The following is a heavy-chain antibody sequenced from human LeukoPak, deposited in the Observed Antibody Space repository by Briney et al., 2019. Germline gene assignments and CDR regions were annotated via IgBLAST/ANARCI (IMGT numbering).Heavy chain of an antibody. V-gene: IGHV1-18*01. CDR3: ARVAVGTIFGVVIIRKFDY. J-gene: IGHJ4*02. D-gene: IGHD3-3*01. Sequence: ASVKVSCKASGYTFTSYGISWVRQAPGQGLEWMGWISAYNGNTNYAQKLQGRVTMTTDTSTSTAYMELRSLRSDDTAVYYCARVAVGTIFGVVIIRKFDYWGQGTLVTVSS. CDR1: GYTFTSYG. CDR2: ISAYNGNT.